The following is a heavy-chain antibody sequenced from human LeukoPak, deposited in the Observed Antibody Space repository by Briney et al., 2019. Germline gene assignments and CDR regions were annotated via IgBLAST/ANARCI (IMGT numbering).Heavy chain of an antibody. D-gene: IGHD5/OR15-5a*01. CDR2: MFYSGRT. CDR1: GGSLSSGKYH. CDR3: ARHPTRRDVYDHLDY. J-gene: IGHJ4*02. V-gene: IGHV4-39*01. Sequence: PSDTLSLTCTVPGGSLSSGKYHSAWMRQPPGNGPEWIGSMFYSGRTYYNPSLKSRVTISVDTSKNQFSLKVTSVTAADTAVYYCARHPTRRDVYDHLDYWGQGALVTVSS.